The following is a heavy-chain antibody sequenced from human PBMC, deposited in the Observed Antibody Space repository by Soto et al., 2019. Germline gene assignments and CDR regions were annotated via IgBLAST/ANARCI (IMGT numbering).Heavy chain of an antibody. CDR1: GFTFSSYA. CDR2: SSDSGGST. V-gene: IGHV3-23*01. CDR3: AKGTYYYGSAPYYFDY. D-gene: IGHD3-10*01. J-gene: IGHJ4*02. Sequence: GGSLRLSCAASGFTFSSYAMSWVRQAPGKGREWVSGSSDSGGSTYYADSVKGRFTIPRDNSKNTLYRQMNSLRAEDTAVYYCAKGTYYYGSAPYYFDYWGQGTLVTVSS.